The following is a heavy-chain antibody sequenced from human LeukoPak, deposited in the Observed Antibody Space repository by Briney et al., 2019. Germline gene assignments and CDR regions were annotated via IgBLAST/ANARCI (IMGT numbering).Heavy chain of an antibody. CDR2: IKQDGSEK. V-gene: IGHV3-7*03. J-gene: IGHJ4*02. D-gene: IGHD4-17*01. Sequence: GGSLRLSCAASGFTFSRYWMTWVRQAPGKGLEWVAKIKQDGSEKYYVDSVKGRFTISRDNAKNSLYLQMNSLRAEDMAVYFCASNDYRDEGIDSWGQGTLVTVSS. CDR3: ASNDYRDEGIDS. CDR1: GFTFSRYW.